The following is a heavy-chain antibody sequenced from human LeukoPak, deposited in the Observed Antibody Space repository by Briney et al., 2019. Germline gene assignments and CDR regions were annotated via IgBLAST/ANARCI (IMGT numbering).Heavy chain of an antibody. D-gene: IGHD2-21*01. J-gene: IGHJ4*02. CDR2: ISSSSSYI. CDR3: ARNGGDRIDY. V-gene: IGHV3-21*01. CDR1: GFTFSSYS. Sequence: GGSLRLSCAASGFTFSSYSMNWVRQAPGKGLEWVSSISSSSSYIYYADSVKGRFTISRDNAKNSLYLQMNSLRAVDTAVYYCARNGGDRIDYWGQGTLVTVSS.